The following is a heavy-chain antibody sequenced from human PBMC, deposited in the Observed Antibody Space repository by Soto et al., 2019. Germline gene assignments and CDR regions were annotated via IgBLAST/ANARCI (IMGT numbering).Heavy chain of an antibody. CDR3: ASTGYSHYYFDY. Sequence: GGSLRLSCAASGFTFSSYAMHWVRQAPGKGLEWVAVISYDGSNKYYADSVKGRFTISRDNSKNTLYLQMNSLRAEDTAVYYCASTGYSHYYFDYWGQGTLVTVSS. D-gene: IGHD6-13*01. CDR1: GFTFSSYA. V-gene: IGHV3-30-3*01. J-gene: IGHJ4*02. CDR2: ISYDGSNK.